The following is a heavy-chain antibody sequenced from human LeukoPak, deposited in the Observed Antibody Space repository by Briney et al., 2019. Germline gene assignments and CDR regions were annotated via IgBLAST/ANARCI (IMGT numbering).Heavy chain of an antibody. D-gene: IGHD3-22*01. J-gene: IGHJ4*02. V-gene: IGHV4-4*07. Sequence: SETLSLTCSVSGDSITYFYWSWIRQAAGKGLEWIGRIYTSGSTNYNPSLKSRVTISVDTSKNQFSLKLSSVTAADTAVYYCAREGDYYDTSGTLDYWGQGTLVTVSS. CDR3: AREGDYYDTSGTLDY. CDR1: GDSITYFY. CDR2: IYTSGST.